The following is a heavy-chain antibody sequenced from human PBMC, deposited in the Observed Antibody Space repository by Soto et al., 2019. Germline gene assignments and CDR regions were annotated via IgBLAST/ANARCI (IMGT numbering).Heavy chain of an antibody. Sequence: WVSLRLSCAASGFTFSSYAMHWVCQAPGKGLERVAVISYDGSNKYYADSVKGRFTISRDNSKNTLYLQMNSLRAEDTAVYYCARDMRGQYSSSWYSQYYGIDVWGQGTMVTVSS. CDR3: ARDMRGQYSSSWYSQYYGIDV. J-gene: IGHJ6*02. CDR1: GFTFSSYA. CDR2: ISYDGSNK. V-gene: IGHV3-30-3*01. D-gene: IGHD6-13*01.